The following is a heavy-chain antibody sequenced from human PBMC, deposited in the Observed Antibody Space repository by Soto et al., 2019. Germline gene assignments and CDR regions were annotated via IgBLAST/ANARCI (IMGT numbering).Heavy chain of an antibody. CDR1: GFTFSSYA. D-gene: IGHD2-8*01. CDR2: ISGSGGST. CDR3: AQDLIRYIFLMVYIGPYGIDR. J-gene: IGHJ6*01. V-gene: IGHV3-23*01. Sequence: PWRSLRISCSSSGFTFSSYAMSWVRQAPGKGLEWVSAISGSGGSTYYADSVKGRFTISRDNSKNTLYLQMNSLRAEDTAVYYCAQDLIRYIFLMVYIGPYGIDRRGHVTTGIVSA.